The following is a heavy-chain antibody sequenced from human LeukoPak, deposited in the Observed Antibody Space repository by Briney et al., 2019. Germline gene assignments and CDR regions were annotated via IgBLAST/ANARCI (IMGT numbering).Heavy chain of an antibody. J-gene: IGHJ6*03. CDR1: GFTFSSYA. D-gene: IGHD2-2*01. CDR3: GKTVPGPGGNYYYMDV. V-gene: IGHV3-23*01. CDR2: TGGSGGTT. Sequence: PGGSLRLSCAASGFTFSSYAMSWVRQAPGKGLEWVSATGGSGGTTYYADSVKGRFTISRDNSKDTLYLQMNSLRAEDTAVYYCGKTVPGPGGNYYYMDVWGKGTTVTVSS.